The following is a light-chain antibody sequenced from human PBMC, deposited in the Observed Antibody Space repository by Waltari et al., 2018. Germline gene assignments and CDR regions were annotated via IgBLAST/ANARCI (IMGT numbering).Light chain of an antibody. CDR1: PDIDKF. V-gene: IGKV1-33*01. Sequence: DIQMTQSPSSLSASVGDRVTITCQASPDIDKFLNWNQTKPGKAPKLLIYDAYILETGVPSRFSGSGSGTDFTFTISSLQPEDIATYFCQQYDNLPYTFGQGTKLEIK. CDR3: QQYDNLPYT. CDR2: DAY. J-gene: IGKJ2*01.